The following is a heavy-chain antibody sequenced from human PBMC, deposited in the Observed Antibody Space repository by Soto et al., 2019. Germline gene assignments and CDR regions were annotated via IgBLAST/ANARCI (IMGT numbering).Heavy chain of an antibody. CDR1: GFTFRNYA. Sequence: GGSLRLSCAATGFTFRNYALHWVRQAPAKGLEWVADISSNGVNTHYAEAVKGRFTISRDNSQNTLYLQMNSLRAEDTAVYFCARDQTETNGWAAYDHYYYGMDVWGQGTTVTVSS. CDR2: ISSNGVNT. J-gene: IGHJ6*02. CDR3: ARDQTETNGWAAYDHYYYGMDV. V-gene: IGHV3-30-3*01. D-gene: IGHD6-19*01.